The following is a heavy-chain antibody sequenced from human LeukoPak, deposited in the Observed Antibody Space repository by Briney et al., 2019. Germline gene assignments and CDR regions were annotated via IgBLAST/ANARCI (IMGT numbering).Heavy chain of an antibody. CDR3: ARAMVRGWNYFDY. CDR1: GFTFSSYS. V-gene: IGHV3-21*01. D-gene: IGHD3-10*01. Sequence: GGSLRLSCAASGFTFSSYSMNWVRQAPGKGLEWVSSISSSSSYIYYADSVKGRFTISRDNAKNSLYLQMNSLRAVDTAVYYCARAMVRGWNYFDYWGQGTLVTVSS. CDR2: ISSSSSYI. J-gene: IGHJ4*02.